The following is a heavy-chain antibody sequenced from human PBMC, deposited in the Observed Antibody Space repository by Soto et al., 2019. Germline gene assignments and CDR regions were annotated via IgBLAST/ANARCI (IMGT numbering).Heavy chain of an antibody. J-gene: IGHJ4*02. CDR1: GFTFGIYA. V-gene: IGHV3-23*01. D-gene: IGHD6-13*01. CDR2: ISGSGGSI. CDR3: ARVAPEYSSTPRRFDF. Sequence: EVQLLESGGGLVQPGGSLRLSCAASGFTFGIYAMSWVRQAPGKGLEWVSSISGSGGSIYYAHSVKGRFTISRDKTKNTLELQMNSLRAEDTAVYHCARVAPEYSSTPRRFDFWGQGTLVTVSS.